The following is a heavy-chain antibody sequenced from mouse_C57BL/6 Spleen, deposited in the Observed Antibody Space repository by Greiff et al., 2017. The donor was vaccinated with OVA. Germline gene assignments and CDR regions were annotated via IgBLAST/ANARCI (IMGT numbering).Heavy chain of an antibody. Sequence: VQLQQSGAELVKPGASVKLSCTASGFNIKDYYMHWVKQRTEQGLEWIGRIDPEVGEIKYATKFQGKATITADTSSNTAYLQLSSLTSEDTAVYYCARNGRGYDGAWFAYWGQGTLVTVSA. CDR1: GFNIKDYY. J-gene: IGHJ3*01. CDR3: ARNGRGYDGAWFAY. CDR2: IDPEVGEI. D-gene: IGHD2-2*01. V-gene: IGHV14-2*01.